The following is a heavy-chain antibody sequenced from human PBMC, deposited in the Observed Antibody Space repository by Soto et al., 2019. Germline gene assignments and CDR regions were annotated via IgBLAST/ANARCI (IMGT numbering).Heavy chain of an antibody. D-gene: IGHD6-19*01. Sequence: QVQLVQSGAEVEKPGSSVKVSCQASGDSFSSYTLSWMRQAPGHGLEWMGRIVPLLGTTTYALKFQGSVTCNADKSTSTVYMALRCLRSEDTALYYCARDLSAVAGPQAFDTWGQGTMVIVSS. CDR1: GDSFSSYT. V-gene: IGHV1-69*08. J-gene: IGHJ3*02. CDR2: IVPLLGTT. CDR3: ARDLSAVAGPQAFDT.